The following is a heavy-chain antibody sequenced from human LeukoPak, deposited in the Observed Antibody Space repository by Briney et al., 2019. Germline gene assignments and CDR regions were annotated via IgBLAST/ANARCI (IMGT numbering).Heavy chain of an antibody. V-gene: IGHV3-30*02. CDR2: TQHDGDDK. D-gene: IGHD4-11*01. J-gene: IGHJ4*02. Sequence: GGSLRLSCEASGFILRSYAMHWVRQAPGKGLEWVAFTQHDGDDKYYADSVKGRFTISRDNSKNTLYLQMNSLRAEDTAVYYCAKDLIPPYSSSFDYWGQGTLVTVSS. CDR1: GFILRSYA. CDR3: AKDLIPPYSSSFDY.